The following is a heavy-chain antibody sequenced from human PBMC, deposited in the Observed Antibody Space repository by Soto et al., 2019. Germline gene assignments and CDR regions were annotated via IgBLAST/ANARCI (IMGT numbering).Heavy chain of an antibody. CDR2: MNPANGNA. V-gene: IGHV1-8*01. Sequence: QEQLVQSGAELRRPGASVKISCRASGYNFPSFNINWVRQAAGQGPEWLGWMNPANGNAAFARDFQGRVTMTRDLSTDTAYMELGGLSSGDTAMYYCARAVGIAVTGLDLWGPGTLVTVS. CDR1: GYNFPSFN. CDR3: ARAVGIAVTGLDL. D-gene: IGHD6-19*01. J-gene: IGHJ5*02.